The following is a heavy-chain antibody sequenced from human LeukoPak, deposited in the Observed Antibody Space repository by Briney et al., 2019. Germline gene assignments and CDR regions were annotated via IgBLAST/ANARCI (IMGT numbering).Heavy chain of an antibody. V-gene: IGHV1-2*02. Sequence: ASVKVSCKGSGYTFTDYYLHWVRQAPGQGLEWVGYINPRDGGTSSPPNFRGRVAMTTDASSSTVYMELSRLTSDDTAIYYCAREGNGLLSKDLDYWGQGTLVTVSS. D-gene: IGHD2-15*01. CDR1: GYTFTDYY. J-gene: IGHJ4*02. CDR3: AREGNGLLSKDLDY. CDR2: INPRDGGT.